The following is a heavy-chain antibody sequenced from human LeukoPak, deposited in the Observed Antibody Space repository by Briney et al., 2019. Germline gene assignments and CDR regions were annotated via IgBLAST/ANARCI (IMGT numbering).Heavy chain of an antibody. J-gene: IGHJ3*02. CDR2: IIPIFGTA. CDR3: AREGYGGNSEGAFDI. CDR1: GGTFSSYA. V-gene: IGHV1-69*05. Sequence: GASVKVSCKASGGTFSSYAISWVRQAPGQGLEWMGGIIPIFGTANYAQKFQGRVTITTDESTSTAYMELSSLRSEDTAVYYCAREGYGGNSEGAFDIWGQGTMVTVSS. D-gene: IGHD4-23*01.